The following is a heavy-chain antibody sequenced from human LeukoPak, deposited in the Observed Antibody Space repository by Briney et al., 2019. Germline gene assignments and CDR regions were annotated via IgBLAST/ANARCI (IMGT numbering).Heavy chain of an antibody. CDR2: ISWNSGSI. J-gene: IGHJ4*02. Sequence: GGSLRLSCAASGFTFDDYAMHWVRHAPGKGLEWVSGISWNSGSIVYADSVKGRFTISRDNAENSLYLQMNSLRAEDTALYYCAKDMARDGTVTTFDDWGQGTLVTVS. V-gene: IGHV3-9*01. CDR1: GFTFDDYA. D-gene: IGHD4-17*01. CDR3: AKDMARDGTVTTFDD.